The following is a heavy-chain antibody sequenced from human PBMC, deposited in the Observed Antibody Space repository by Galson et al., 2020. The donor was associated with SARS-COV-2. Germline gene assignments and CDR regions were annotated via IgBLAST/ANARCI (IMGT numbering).Heavy chain of an antibody. J-gene: IGHJ5*02. CDR1: GGSISSSSYY. CDR2: ISYSGST. V-gene: IGHV4-39*01. CDR3: AGRPRLTRGIAAAGGWFDP. D-gene: IGHD6-13*01. Sequence: SETLSLTCTVSGGSISSSSYYWGWIRQPPGKGLEWIGSISYSGSTYYNPSLKSRVTIPVDTSKNQFSLKLSAVTAADTAVYYCAGRPRLTRGIAAAGGWFDPWCQGTLVTVSS.